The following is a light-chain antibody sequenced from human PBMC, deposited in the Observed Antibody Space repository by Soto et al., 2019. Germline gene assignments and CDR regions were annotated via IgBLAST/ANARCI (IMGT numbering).Light chain of an antibody. CDR3: SSYTSSSTYV. CDR2: DVS. V-gene: IGLV2-14*03. Sequence: QSVLTQPASVSGSPGQSITISCTGASSYVGGYNDVSWYQQHPGTAPKLMIYDVSNRPSGVPDRFSGSKSGNTASLTISGLQAEDEGDYYCSSYTSSSTYVFGTGTKVTVL. J-gene: IGLJ1*01. CDR1: SSYVGGYND.